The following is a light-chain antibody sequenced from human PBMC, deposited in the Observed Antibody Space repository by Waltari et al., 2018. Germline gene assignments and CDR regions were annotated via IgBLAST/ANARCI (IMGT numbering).Light chain of an antibody. CDR2: EDS. J-gene: IGLJ2*01. CDR3: SSYAGSNNLV. Sequence: QSALTQPPSASGSPGQSAPTPCTGTSSHVGGYTYVCWYQHPPGKAPKLMIYEDSKRPSGVPDRFSGSKSGNTASLTVSGLQAEDEADYYCSSYAGSNNLVFGGGTKLTVL. CDR1: SSHVGGYTY. V-gene: IGLV2-8*01.